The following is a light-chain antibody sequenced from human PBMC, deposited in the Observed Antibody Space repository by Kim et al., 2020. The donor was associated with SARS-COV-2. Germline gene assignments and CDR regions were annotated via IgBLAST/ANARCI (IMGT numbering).Light chain of an antibody. CDR1: SGSIASTY. V-gene: IGLV6-57*03. CDR3: QSYDDSNQV. CDR2: EDN. Sequence: GKTVTDSCTRSSGSIASTYVQGYQQRPGSAPTTVIYEDNQRPSGVPDRFSGSIDSSSNSASLTISGLKTEDEADYYCQSYDDSNQVFGGGTQLTVL. J-gene: IGLJ3*02.